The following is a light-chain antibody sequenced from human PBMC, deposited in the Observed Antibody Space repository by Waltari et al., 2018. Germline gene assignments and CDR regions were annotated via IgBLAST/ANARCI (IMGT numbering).Light chain of an antibody. CDR2: GAS. CDR3: QHYVRLPAT. Sequence: EIVLTQSPGTLSLSPGEGATLSCRASQSVSKYLAGYQQKPGQAPRLLIYGASSRATGIPDRFSGSGSGTDFSLTISRLEPEDFAVYYCQHYVRLPATFGQGTKVEIK. V-gene: IGKV3-20*01. J-gene: IGKJ1*01. CDR1: QSVSKY.